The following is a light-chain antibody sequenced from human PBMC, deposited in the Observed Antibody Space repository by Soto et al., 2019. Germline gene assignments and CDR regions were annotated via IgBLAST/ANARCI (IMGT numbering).Light chain of an antibody. V-gene: IGLV1-47*02. CDR2: NNN. Sequence: QSVLTQPPSASGTPGQRVTISCSGSTSNIGTNYVSWYQQFPGTGPKLLIYNNNRRPSGVPERFSGSKSGTSASLAISGLRSEDEADYYCAAWDDSLSGVFGGGTKVTVL. J-gene: IGLJ3*02. CDR1: TSNIGTNY. CDR3: AAWDDSLSGV.